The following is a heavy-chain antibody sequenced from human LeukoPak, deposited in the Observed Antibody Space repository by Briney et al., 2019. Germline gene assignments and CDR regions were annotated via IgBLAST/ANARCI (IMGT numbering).Heavy chain of an antibody. CDR1: GFTFSSYG. J-gene: IGHJ4*02. CDR3: AKDRIVVVTAILGYFDY. V-gene: IGHV3-23*01. D-gene: IGHD2-21*02. Sequence: PGGTLRLSCAASGFTFSSYGMTWVRQAPGKGLEWVSAISGSGANTYYADSVKGRFTISRDNSKNTLYLQMNSLRAEDTAVYYCAKDRIVVVTAILGYFDYWGQGTLVTVSS. CDR2: ISGSGANT.